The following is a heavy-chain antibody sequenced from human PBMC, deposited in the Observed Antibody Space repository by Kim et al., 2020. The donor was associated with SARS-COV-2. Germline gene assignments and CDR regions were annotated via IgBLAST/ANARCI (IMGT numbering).Heavy chain of an antibody. Sequence: SETLSLTCAVSGGSISSGGYSWSWIRQPPGKGLEWIGYIYYSGSTYSNPSLKSRVTISVDRSKNPFSLKLRSVTAADTALYYCAGQTCGSGSYYNDY. CDR2: IYYSGST. J-gene: IGHJ4*01. CDR1: GGSISSGGYS. CDR3: AGQTCGSGSYYNDY. V-gene: IGHV4-30-2*01. D-gene: IGHD3-10*01.